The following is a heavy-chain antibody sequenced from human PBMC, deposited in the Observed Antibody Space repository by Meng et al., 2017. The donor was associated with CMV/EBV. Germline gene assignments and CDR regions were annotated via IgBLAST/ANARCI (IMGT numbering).Heavy chain of an antibody. V-gene: IGHV1-69*05. CDR1: GGTFGSYA. J-gene: IGHJ6*02. CDR3: ARQVPEFFGKDYYYYGMDV. D-gene: IGHD1-14*01. CDR2: IIPIFGTA. Sequence: SVKVSCKASGGTFGSYAISWVRQAPGQGLEWMGGIIPIFGTANYAQKFQGRVTITTDESTSTAYMELSSLRSEDTAVYYCARQVPEFFGKDYYYYGMDVWGQGTTVTVSS.